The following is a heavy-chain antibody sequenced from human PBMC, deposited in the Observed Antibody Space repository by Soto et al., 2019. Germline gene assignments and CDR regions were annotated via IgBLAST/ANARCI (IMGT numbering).Heavy chain of an antibody. CDR2: VKLDGSER. Sequence: GGSLRLSCEAYGFTFSNYWMGWVRQAPGKGLEWVANVKLDGSERYYVDSVKGRFTISRDNAKNSVYLQMNSLRAEDSAIYYCARDPIRRDGYVFDSWGQGALVTVSS. V-gene: IGHV3-7*01. J-gene: IGHJ5*01. CDR3: ARDPIRRDGYVFDS. CDR1: GFTFSNYW. D-gene: IGHD5-12*01.